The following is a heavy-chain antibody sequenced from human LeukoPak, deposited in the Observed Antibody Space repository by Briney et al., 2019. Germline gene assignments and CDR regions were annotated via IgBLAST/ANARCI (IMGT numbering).Heavy chain of an antibody. CDR3: ARGPTDGYNYGFDY. V-gene: IGHV4-59*01. J-gene: IGHJ4*02. D-gene: IGHD5-24*01. Sequence: NSSETLSLTCTVSGASINNYYWSWVRQSPGKGLEWIGYIYSSGSTNYNHSLKSRVTISLDTSKTQFSLKLNSVIAADTAIYFCARGPTDGYNYGFDYWGQGTLVTVSS. CDR1: GASINNYY. CDR2: IYSSGST.